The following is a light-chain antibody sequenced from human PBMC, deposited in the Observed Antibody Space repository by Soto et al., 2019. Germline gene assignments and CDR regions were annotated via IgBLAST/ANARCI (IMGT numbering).Light chain of an antibody. V-gene: IGLV3-1*01. CDR3: QAWDSSTDVV. CDR2: QHS. Sequence: SYELTQPPSVSVSPGQTASITCSGDKLGDKYACWYQQKPGQSPVLVIYQHSKRPSGIPERFSGSNSGNTATLTISGTQAIDEADYYCQAWDSSTDVVFGGGTKVTVL. CDR1: KLGDKY. J-gene: IGLJ2*01.